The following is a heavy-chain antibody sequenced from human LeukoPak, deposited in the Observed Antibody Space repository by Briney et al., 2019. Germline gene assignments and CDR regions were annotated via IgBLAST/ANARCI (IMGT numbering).Heavy chain of an antibody. D-gene: IGHD5-12*01. CDR2: IYYSGST. CDR3: ARGDVDIVATALFDY. J-gene: IGHJ4*02. V-gene: IGHV4-38-2*02. CDR1: GYSISSGYY. Sequence: PSETLSPTCTVSGYSISSGYYWGWIRPPPGKGLEWIGSIYYSGSTYYNPSLKSRVTISVDTSKNQFSLKLSSVTAADTAVYYCARGDVDIVATALFDYWGQGTLVTVSS.